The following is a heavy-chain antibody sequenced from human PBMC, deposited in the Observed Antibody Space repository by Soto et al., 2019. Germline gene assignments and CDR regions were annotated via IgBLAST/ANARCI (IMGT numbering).Heavy chain of an antibody. J-gene: IGHJ4*02. Sequence: QVLLVESGGGVVQPGRSLRVSCVVSGFTFSEYGMHWVRQAPGKGLEWVAVIWFDGSSKDYADSVKGRFTISRDNSRNTLFLQMNSLRAEDTAVYFCARGPWPGSGFTPRRPLDYWGQGTQVTVSA. CDR2: IWFDGSSK. CDR3: ARGPWPGSGFTPRRPLDY. V-gene: IGHV3-33*01. CDR1: GFTFSEYG. D-gene: IGHD3-10*01.